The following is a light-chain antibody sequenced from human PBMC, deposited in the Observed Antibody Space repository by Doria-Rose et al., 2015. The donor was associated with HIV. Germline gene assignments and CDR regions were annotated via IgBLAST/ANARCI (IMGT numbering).Light chain of an antibody. V-gene: IGKV4-1*01. CDR2: WAS. J-gene: IGKJ3*01. CDR3: RQYYDTPS. CDR1: QSLLYTSKNY. Sequence: DIQMTQSPESLGMSLGERATLNCKSNQSLLYTSKNYLAWYQQKPGQPPKLLIYWASTRQSGDPARFSGSGSGTDFTLTISSLEAEDVAVYYGRQYYDTPSCGPGTTVDIK.